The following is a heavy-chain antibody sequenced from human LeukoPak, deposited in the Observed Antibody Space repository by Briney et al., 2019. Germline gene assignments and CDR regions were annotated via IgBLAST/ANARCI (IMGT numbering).Heavy chain of an antibody. CDR1: GYTFTGYY. CDR3: ARDPFPTVTVYYYYYMDV. Sequence: GASVRVSCKASGYTFTGYYTHWVRQATGQGLEWMGRINPNSGGTNYAQKFQGRVTMTRDTSISTAYMELSRLRYDDTAVYYCARDPFPTVTVYYYYYMDVWGKGTTVTVPS. V-gene: IGHV1-2*06. J-gene: IGHJ6*03. CDR2: INPNSGGT. D-gene: IGHD4-17*01.